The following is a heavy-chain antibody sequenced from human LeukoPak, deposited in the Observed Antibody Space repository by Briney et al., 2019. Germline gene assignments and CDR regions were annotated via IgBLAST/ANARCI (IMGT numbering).Heavy chain of an antibody. CDR2: FDPEDVGET. J-gene: IGHJ3*02. CDR3: AYSSGPKPFDI. D-gene: IGHD2-15*01. V-gene: IGHV1-24*01. CDR1: GYSLTDLS. Sequence: ASVKVSCKVSGYSLTDLSIHWVRQAPGKGLEWMGAFDPEDVGETIYSEKFQGRVSMTEDTSTDTSYMELSSLISDDTAVYYCAYSSGPKPFDIWGQGTLVTVSS.